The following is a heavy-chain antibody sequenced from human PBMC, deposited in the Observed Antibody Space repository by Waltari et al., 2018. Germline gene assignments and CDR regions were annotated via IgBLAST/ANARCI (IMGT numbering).Heavy chain of an antibody. Sequence: QVQLQGSGPGLVKPSQTLSLTCTVSGGSITSDSYFWSWIRQPAGKGLEWIGRIFTSGGTKYNPSLKSRVIISLDTSKSQFSLTLSSVTAADTAIYYCAREASNTWVNWFDPWGQGTLVTVSS. V-gene: IGHV4-61*02. J-gene: IGHJ5*02. CDR3: AREASNTWVNWFDP. CDR2: IFTSGGT. CDR1: GGSITSDSYF. D-gene: IGHD6-13*01.